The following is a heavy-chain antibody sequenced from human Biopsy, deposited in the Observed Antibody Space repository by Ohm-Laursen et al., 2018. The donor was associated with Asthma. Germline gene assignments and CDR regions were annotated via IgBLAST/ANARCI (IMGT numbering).Heavy chain of an antibody. CDR3: AKESVAGTHIED. V-gene: IGHV3-30*04. J-gene: IGHJ4*02. D-gene: IGHD6-19*01. CDR2: ISYDGSSI. CDR1: RFTYE. Sequence: SSLRLSCAASRFTYEMHWVRQAPGKGLEWVAVISYDGSSIYYADSVKGRFTISRDNSKNTLSLQMNSLTAEDTAVYYCAKESVAGTHIEDWGQGTLVTVSS.